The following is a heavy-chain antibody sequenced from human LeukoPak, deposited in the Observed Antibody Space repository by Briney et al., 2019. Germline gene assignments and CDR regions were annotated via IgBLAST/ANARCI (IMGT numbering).Heavy chain of an antibody. CDR2: ISGSGGST. CDR1: GFTFSSYA. V-gene: IGHV3-23*01. Sequence: PGGSLRLSCAASGFTFSSYAMSWVRQAPGKGLEWVSAISGSGGSTYYADSVKGRFTISRDNSKNTLYLQMNSLRAEDTAVYYCARPYCSSTSCYNFRASYFDYWGQGTLVTVS. D-gene: IGHD2-2*02. CDR3: ARPYCSSTSCYNFRASYFDY. J-gene: IGHJ4*02.